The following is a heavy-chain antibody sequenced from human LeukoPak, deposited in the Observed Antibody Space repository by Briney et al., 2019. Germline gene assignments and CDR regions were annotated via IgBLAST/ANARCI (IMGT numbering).Heavy chain of an antibody. D-gene: IGHD3-10*01. CDR1: GYTLTELS. Sequence: GASVKVSCKVSGYTLTELSMHWVRQAPGKGLEWMGGFDPEDGETIYAQKFQGRVTMTEDTSTDTAYMELSSLRSEDTAVYYCAALLFRQRHLRFDYWGQGTLVTVSS. CDR3: AALLFRQRHLRFDY. CDR2: FDPEDGET. V-gene: IGHV1-24*01. J-gene: IGHJ4*02.